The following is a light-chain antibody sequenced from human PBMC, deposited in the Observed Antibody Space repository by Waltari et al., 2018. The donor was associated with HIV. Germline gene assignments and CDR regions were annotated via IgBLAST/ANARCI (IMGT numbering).Light chain of an antibody. J-gene: IGKJ2*01. CDR2: DAS. Sequence: DIQMTQSPSSLSASVGDRVTITCQASQDISNFLNWYQQKPGKAPKLLIYDASNLETGVPSRFSGSGSGTDFTFTISNLQPEDIATYYCQQYDNLPYTFGQGTKLESK. V-gene: IGKV1-33*01. CDR3: QQYDNLPYT. CDR1: QDISNF.